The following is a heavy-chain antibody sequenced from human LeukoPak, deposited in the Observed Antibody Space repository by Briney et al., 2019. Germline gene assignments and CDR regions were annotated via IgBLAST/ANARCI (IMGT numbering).Heavy chain of an antibody. CDR1: GFTFSSYG. Sequence: PGGSLRLSCAASGFTFSSYGMHWVRQAPGKGLEWVAVIWYDGSNKYYADSVKGRFTISRDNSKNTLYLQMNSLRAEDTAVYYCAREGVGSSWYLNYWGQGTLVTVSS. V-gene: IGHV3-33*01. J-gene: IGHJ4*02. D-gene: IGHD6-13*01. CDR2: IWYDGSNK. CDR3: AREGVGSSWYLNY.